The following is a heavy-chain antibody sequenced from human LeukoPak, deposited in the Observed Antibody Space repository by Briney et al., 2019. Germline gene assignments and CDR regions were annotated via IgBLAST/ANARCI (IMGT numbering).Heavy chain of an antibody. CDR1: GFTFSRYW. CDR3: ARVDAFWSGYLHDAFDI. CDR2: IKQDGSEK. V-gene: IGHV3-7*05. Sequence: PGGSLRLSCAASGFTFSRYWMSWVRQAPGKGLEWVANIKQDGSEKYYVDSVKGRFTISRDNAKNSLYLQMNSLRAEDTAVYYCARVDAFWSGYLHDAFDIWGRGTMVTVSS. D-gene: IGHD3-3*01. J-gene: IGHJ3*02.